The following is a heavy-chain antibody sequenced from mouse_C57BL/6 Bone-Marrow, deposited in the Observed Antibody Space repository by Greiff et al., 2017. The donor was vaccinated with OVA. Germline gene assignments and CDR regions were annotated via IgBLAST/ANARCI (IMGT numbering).Heavy chain of an antibody. D-gene: IGHD1-1*01. CDR2: IYPRDGST. V-gene: IGHV1-78*01. J-gene: IGHJ1*03. CDR1: GYTFTDHT. CDR3: ARTYYSNSYEYFDV. Sequence: VQLQQSDAELVKPGASVKISCKASGYTFTDHTIHWMKQRPEQGLEWIGDIYPRDGSTKYNEKFKGKATLTADKSSSTAYMQLNSLTSNDSAVYFCARTYYSNSYEYFDVWGTGTTVTVSS.